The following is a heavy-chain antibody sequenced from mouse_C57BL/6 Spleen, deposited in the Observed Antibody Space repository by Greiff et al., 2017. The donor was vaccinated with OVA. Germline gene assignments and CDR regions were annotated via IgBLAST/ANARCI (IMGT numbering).Heavy chain of an antibody. V-gene: IGHV1-72*01. CDR1: GYTFPSYW. CDR3: ARYPFYGYDGYYYAMDY. J-gene: IGHJ4*01. CDR2: IDPNSGGT. D-gene: IGHD2-2*01. Sequence: QVQLQQSGAELVKPGASVKLSCKASGYTFPSYWMHWVKQRPGRGLEWIGRIDPNSGGTKYNEKFKSKATLTVDKPSSTAYMQLSSLTSENSAVYYCARYPFYGYDGYYYAMDYWGQGTSVTVSS.